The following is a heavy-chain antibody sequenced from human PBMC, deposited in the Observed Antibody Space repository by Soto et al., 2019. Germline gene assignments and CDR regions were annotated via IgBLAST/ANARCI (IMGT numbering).Heavy chain of an antibody. CDR2: IYYSGST. V-gene: IGHV4-59*01. Sequence: QVQLQESGPGLVKPSETLSLNCTVSGGPISSYYWSWIRQSPGKGLERIGYIYYSGSTNYNPPLKSRVTMAVDTSKNQFSLELSSVTAADTAVYYCAGGSSGWPPRLDYWGQGTLVTVSS. CDR3: AGGSSGWPPRLDY. J-gene: IGHJ4*02. D-gene: IGHD6-19*01. CDR1: GGPISSYY.